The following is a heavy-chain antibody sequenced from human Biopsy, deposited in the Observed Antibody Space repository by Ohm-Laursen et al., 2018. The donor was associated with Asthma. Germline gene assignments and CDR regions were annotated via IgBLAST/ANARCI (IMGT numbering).Heavy chain of an antibody. J-gene: IGHJ4*02. Sequence: SVKVSCKTSGYSFTNFGINWLRQAPGQGLEWMGWINTNTGNPTYAQGFTGRFVFSLDTSVNTAHLQISSLKAEDTAVYYCARMISYYHEMRAPFFDYWGQGTLVTVSS. CDR3: ARMISYYHEMRAPFFDY. CDR1: GYSFTNFG. D-gene: IGHD3-22*01. CDR2: INTNTGNP. V-gene: IGHV7-4-1*02.